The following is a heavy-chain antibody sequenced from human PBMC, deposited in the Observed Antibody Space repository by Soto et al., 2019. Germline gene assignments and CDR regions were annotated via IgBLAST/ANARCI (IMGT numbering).Heavy chain of an antibody. V-gene: IGHV5-51*01. CDR2: INPGDSET. CDR1: GYSFTNYW. D-gene: IGHD3-10*02. Sequence: PGQSLKISCEASGYSFTNYWIRWVRQMPGKGLEWMAIINPGDSETRYNPSFQSQVTISVDRSITTAYLHWSSLEASDTAIYFCARQNVPGRHWLDPWGRGTLVTVSS. CDR3: ARQNVPGRHWLDP. J-gene: IGHJ5*02.